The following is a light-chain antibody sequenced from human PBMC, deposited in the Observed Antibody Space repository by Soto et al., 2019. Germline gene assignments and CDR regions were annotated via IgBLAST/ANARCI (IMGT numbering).Light chain of an antibody. V-gene: IGLV2-14*01. CDR1: SSDFGNFNY. J-gene: IGLJ3*02. Sequence: QSVLTQPASVSXSPGQSITISCTXASSDFGNFNYVSWYQQHPGKVPKLIIYEVTSRPSGVSNRFSGSKSDNTASLTISGLQAEDEAYYYCSSYTSINTQLFGGGTKLTVL. CDR3: SSYTSINTQL. CDR2: EVT.